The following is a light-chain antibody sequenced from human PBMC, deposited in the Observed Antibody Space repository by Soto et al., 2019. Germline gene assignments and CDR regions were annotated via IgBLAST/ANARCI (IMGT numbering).Light chain of an antibody. CDR3: RQDYIVHPK. J-gene: IGKJ1*01. CDR1: PSVLYSSNNKNY. CDR2: WAS. V-gene: IGKV4-1*01. Sequence: DLVMTQSQDSGTVALGERATINCRSSPSVLYSSNNKNYLAWYQQKSGQPPKLLIYWASTRESGVPDRFSGTGSGTDFTLTISSLQAHVVVVYYCRQDYIVHPKFSQGTKVNI.